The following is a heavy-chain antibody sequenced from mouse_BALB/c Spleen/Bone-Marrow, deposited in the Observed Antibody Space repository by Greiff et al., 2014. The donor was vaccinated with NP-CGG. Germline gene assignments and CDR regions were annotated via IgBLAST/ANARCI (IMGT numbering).Heavy chain of an antibody. J-gene: IGHJ2*01. CDR1: GYAFSTSW. CDR3: TRVGFSFDY. V-gene: IGHV1-80*01. D-gene: IGHD3-1*01. CDR2: IYPGDGDT. Sequence: QVQLQQPGAELVRPGSSVKISCKASGYAFSTSWMNWVKQRPGQGLEWIGQIYPGDGDTNYNEKFKGKATLTADKSSSTASIQLSSLTSDDSAVYFCTRVGFSFDYWGQGTTLTVSS.